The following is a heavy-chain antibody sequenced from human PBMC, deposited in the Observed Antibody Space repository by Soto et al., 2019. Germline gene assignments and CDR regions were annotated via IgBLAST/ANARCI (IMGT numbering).Heavy chain of an antibody. Sequence: SETLSLTCTFSGGSISSSSYYWGWIRQPPGKGLEWIGSIYYSGSTYYNPSLKSRVTISVDTSKNQFSLKLSSVTAADTAVYYCARGGFYGGEDFDYWGQGTLVTVSS. D-gene: IGHD3-22*01. CDR2: IYYSGST. CDR1: GGSISSSSYY. J-gene: IGHJ4*02. CDR3: ARGGFYGGEDFDY. V-gene: IGHV4-39*01.